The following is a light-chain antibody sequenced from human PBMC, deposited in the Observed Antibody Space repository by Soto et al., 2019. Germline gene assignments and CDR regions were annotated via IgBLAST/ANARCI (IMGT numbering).Light chain of an antibody. V-gene: IGLV2-14*02. CDR2: EAS. CDR1: NSDVDSYKF. CDR3: SSYTSSSTGDV. J-gene: IGLJ1*01. Sequence: QSALTQPASVSGSPGQSITISYTGTNSDVDSYKFVSWYQQHPGKAPKLMIYEASKRPSGVSTRFSGSKSGNTASLTISGLQAQDEADYYCSSYTSSSTGDVFGTGTKLTVL.